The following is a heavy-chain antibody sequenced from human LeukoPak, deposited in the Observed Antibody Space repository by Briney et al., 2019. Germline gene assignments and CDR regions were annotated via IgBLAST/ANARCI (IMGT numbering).Heavy chain of an antibody. CDR3: ARVRRRSSAYDYSDY. J-gene: IGHJ4*02. Sequence: GGSLRLSCAASGFTLSGYSMNWVRQAPGKGLEWVSALSSSSTYIYYVDSVKGRFTISRDNAENSLYLQMNSLRAEDTAIYFCARVRRRSSAYDYSDYWGQGTLVTVSA. CDR1: GFTLSGYS. D-gene: IGHD5-12*01. CDR2: LSSSSTYI. V-gene: IGHV3-21*06.